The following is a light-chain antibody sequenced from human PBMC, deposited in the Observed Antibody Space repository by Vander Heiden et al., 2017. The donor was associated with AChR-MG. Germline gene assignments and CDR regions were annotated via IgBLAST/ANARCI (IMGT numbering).Light chain of an antibody. J-gene: IGLJ3*02. V-gene: IGLV1-47*01. CDR2: RNN. Sequence: QSVLAQPPSASGTPGQTVTISCSGSSSNFGNNFVYWYQQVQGTAPKLLIYRNNQRPSGVPDRFFGSKSATSASLEISGLRSEDEAHYFCGSWDDTLTGWVFGGGTKLTVL. CDR3: GSWDDTLTGWV. CDR1: SSNFGNNF.